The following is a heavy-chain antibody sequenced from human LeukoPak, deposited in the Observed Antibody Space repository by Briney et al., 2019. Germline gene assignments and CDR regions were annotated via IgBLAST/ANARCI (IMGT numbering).Heavy chain of an antibody. Sequence: PWETLSLTCTVSGGSLCSSRYYWGSTRQPPGKGLEWDGSFYYRGSHYYNPSLKTRVTISVDTSKTQFSRKLSSVTAADTAVYYCARPGDIAVADRFDYWGQGTLVTVSS. D-gene: IGHD6-19*01. V-gene: IGHV4-39*01. CDR3: ARPGDIAVADRFDY. CDR2: FYYRGSH. CDR1: GGSLCSSRYY. J-gene: IGHJ4*02.